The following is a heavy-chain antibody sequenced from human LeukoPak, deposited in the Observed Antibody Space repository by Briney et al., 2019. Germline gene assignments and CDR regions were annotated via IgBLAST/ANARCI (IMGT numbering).Heavy chain of an antibody. CDR1: GGSISSGGYY. CDR3: ARAGGRYYEGWFDP. D-gene: IGHD1-26*01. J-gene: IGHJ5*02. V-gene: IGHV4-31*03. Sequence: SQTLSLTCTVSGGSISSGGYYWSWIRQHPGEGLEWIGYIYNSGSPYYNPSLNSRFTISVDTSKNQLSLMLSSVTAADTAVYYWARAGGRYYEGWFDPWGQGTLVTVSS. CDR2: IYNSGSP.